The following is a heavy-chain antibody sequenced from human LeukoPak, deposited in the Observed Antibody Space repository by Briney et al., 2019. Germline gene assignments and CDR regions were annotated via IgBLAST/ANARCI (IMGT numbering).Heavy chain of an antibody. D-gene: IGHD6-19*01. CDR2: IYRNADGGTT. V-gene: IGHV3-15*01. J-gene: IGHJ6*03. CDR3: ASGLSEAGNYYYYMDV. Sequence: PGGSLRLSCAASGFTFSNAWMTWVRQAPGKGLEWVGRIYRNADGGTTDYAAPVKGRFTISRDNSKNTLYLQMNSLRAEDTAVYYCASGLSEAGNYYYYMDVWGKGTTVTVSS. CDR1: GFTFSNAW.